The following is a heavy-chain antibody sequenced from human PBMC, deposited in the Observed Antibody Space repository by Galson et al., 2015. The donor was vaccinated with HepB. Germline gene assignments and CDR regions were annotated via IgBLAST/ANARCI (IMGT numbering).Heavy chain of an antibody. Sequence: SVKVSCKASGYTFTGYYMHWVRQAPGQGLEWMGWINPNSGGTNYAQKFQGRVTMTRDTSISTAYMELSRLRSDDTAVYYCASGYSSSWYMSVFWFDPWGQGTLVTVSS. CDR1: GYTFTGYY. CDR2: INPNSGGT. J-gene: IGHJ5*02. V-gene: IGHV1-2*02. D-gene: IGHD6-13*01. CDR3: ASGYSSSWYMSVFWFDP.